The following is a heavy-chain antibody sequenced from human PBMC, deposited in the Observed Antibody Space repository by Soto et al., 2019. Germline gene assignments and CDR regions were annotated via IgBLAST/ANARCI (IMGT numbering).Heavy chain of an antibody. D-gene: IGHD5-12*01. V-gene: IGHV4-59*08. J-gene: IGHJ3*02. CDR2: IYYSGST. Sequence: SETLSLTCTVSGGSISSYYWSWIRQPPGKGLEWITYIYYSGSTNYNPSLKSRVTISVYTSKNQFSLKLSSVTAADTAVYYCAKRYSGYDDAFDIWGQGTTVTVSS. CDR3: AKRYSGYDDAFDI. CDR1: GGSISSYY.